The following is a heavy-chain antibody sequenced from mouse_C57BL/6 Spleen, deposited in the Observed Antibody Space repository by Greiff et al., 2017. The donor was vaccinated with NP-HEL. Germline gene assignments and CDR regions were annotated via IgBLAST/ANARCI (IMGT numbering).Heavy chain of an antibody. D-gene: IGHD2-4*01. CDR2: INPNNGGT. CDR3: APVSNDYDEGFAY. CDR1: GYTFTDYN. Sequence: EVQLQQSGPELVKPGASVKMSCKASGYTFTDYNMHWVKQSHGKSLEWIGYINPNNGGTSYNQKFQGKATLTVNRSSSTAYMELRILTSEDSAVYYCAPVSNDYDEGFAYWGQGTLLTVSA. J-gene: IGHJ3*01. V-gene: IGHV1-22*01.